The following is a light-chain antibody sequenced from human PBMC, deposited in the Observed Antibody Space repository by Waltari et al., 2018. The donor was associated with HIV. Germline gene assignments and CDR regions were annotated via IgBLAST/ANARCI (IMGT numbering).Light chain of an antibody. V-gene: IGLV3-21*02. Sequence: SYVLTQPPSVPVAPGQTARITCGGNNIGSKSVHWYQQKPGQAPVLVVYDDSDRPSGIPERFSGSNSGNTATLTISRVGAGDEADYYCQVWDSSSDHRVFGGGTKLTVL. CDR1: NIGSKS. J-gene: IGLJ3*02. CDR3: QVWDSSSDHRV. CDR2: DDS.